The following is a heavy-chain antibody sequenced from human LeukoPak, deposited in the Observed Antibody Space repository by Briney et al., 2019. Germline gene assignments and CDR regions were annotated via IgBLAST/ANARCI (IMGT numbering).Heavy chain of an antibody. J-gene: IGHJ4*02. V-gene: IGHV3-48*03. CDR1: GFTFSSYE. CDR2: TSSSGSTI. CDR3: ARDSYDSGSYYNV. Sequence: GGSLRLFCAASGFTFSSYEMNWVRQAPGKGLEWVSYTSSSGSTIYYADSVKGRFTIPRDNAKNSLYLQMNSLRAEDTAVYYCARDSYDSGSYYNVWGQGTLVTVSS. D-gene: IGHD3-10*01.